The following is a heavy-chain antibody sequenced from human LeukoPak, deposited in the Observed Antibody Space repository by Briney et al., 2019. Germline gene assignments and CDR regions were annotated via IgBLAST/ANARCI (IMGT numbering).Heavy chain of an antibody. CDR2: IIPIFGTA. Sequence: GASVKVSCKASGGTFSSYAISWVRQAPGQGLEWMGGIIPIFGTANYAQKFQGRVTITADESTSTAYMELNSLRAEDTAVYYCAKESGSGSYYQHYYMDVWGKGTTVTVSS. J-gene: IGHJ6*03. V-gene: IGHV1-69*13. CDR3: AKESGSGSYYQHYYMDV. CDR1: GGTFSSYA. D-gene: IGHD3-10*01.